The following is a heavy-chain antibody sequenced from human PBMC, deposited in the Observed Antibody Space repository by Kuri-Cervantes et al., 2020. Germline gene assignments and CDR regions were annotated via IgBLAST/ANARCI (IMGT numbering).Heavy chain of an antibody. J-gene: IGHJ3*02. CDR2: FCTTGST. CDR1: GASISSYC. D-gene: IGHD3-22*01. Sequence: SETLSLTCTVSGASISSYCWSWIRQSAGKGLEWIGRFCTTGSTNYNPSVKSRVSMSADTSNNQSSLRLTSVTASDTAIYYCARLLLPAVKGAFDMWGQGTLVTVSS. V-gene: IGHV4-4*07. CDR3: ARLLLPAVKGAFDM.